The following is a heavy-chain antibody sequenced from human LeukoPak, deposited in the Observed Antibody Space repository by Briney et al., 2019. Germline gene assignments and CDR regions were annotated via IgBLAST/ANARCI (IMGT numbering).Heavy chain of an antibody. D-gene: IGHD3-16*02. CDR1: GFTFSSYA. CDR3: ARQGIRLGELSTFGYFDY. CDR2: ISGSGGST. J-gene: IGHJ4*02. Sequence: GGSLRLSCAASGFTFSSYAMSWVRRAPGKGLEWVSAISGSGGSTYYADSVKGRFTISRDNSKNTLYLQMNSLRAEDTAVYYCARQGIRLGELSTFGYFDYWGQGTLVTVSS. V-gene: IGHV3-23*01.